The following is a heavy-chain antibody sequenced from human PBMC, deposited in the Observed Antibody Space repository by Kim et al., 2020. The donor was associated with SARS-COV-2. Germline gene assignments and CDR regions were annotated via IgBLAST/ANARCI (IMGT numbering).Heavy chain of an antibody. J-gene: IGHJ4*02. CDR3: AREGWFGPNAFDY. Sequence: SETLSLTCTVSGGSISSYYWSWIRQPPGKGLEWIGYIYYSGSTNYNPSLKSRVTISVDTSKNQFSLKLSSVTAADTAVYYCAREGWFGPNAFDYWGQGTLVTVSS. CDR1: GGSISSYY. D-gene: IGHD3-10*01. V-gene: IGHV4-59*13. CDR2: IYYSGST.